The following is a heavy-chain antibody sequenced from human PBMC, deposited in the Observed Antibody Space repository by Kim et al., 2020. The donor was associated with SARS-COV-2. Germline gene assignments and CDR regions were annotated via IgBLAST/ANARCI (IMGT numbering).Heavy chain of an antibody. Sequence: GGSLRLSCAASGFTFSSYGMHWVRQAPGKGLEWVAVISYDGSNKYYADSVKGRFTISRDSSKNTLYLQMNSLRAEDTAVYYCAKERAGTPIAVYYYYYGLFVCG. J-gene: IGHJ6*02. CDR1: GFTFSSYG. D-gene: IGHD2-21*01. CDR3: AKERAGTPIAVYYYYYGLFV. V-gene: IGHV3-30*18. CDR2: ISYDGSNK.